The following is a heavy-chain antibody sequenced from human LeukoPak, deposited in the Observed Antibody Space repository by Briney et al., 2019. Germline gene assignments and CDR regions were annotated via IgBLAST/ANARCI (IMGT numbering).Heavy chain of an antibody. J-gene: IGHJ4*02. D-gene: IGHD2-8*01. CDR3: ARAGYYRLDY. Sequence: GGSLRLSCAASGFTFSSYSMNWVRQAPGKGLEWVSSISSSSSYIYYADSVKGRFTISRDNAKNTVHLQMNSLRAEDTAVYYCARAGYYRLDYWGQGTLVTVSS. CDR2: ISSSSSYI. CDR1: GFTFSSYS. V-gene: IGHV3-21*01.